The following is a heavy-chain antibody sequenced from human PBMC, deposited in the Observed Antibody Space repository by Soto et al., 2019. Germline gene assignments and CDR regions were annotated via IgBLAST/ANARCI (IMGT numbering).Heavy chain of an antibody. CDR3: ARDLGAPGVYFDY. CDR1: GYTFTHHA. CDR2: IIAGSGNT. J-gene: IGHJ4*02. D-gene: IGHD3-10*01. Sequence: ASVKVSCKASGYTFTHHAMHWVRQAPGQSLEWMGWIIAGSGNTKYSKKFLGRFTITRDTSASTVYMELSSLRSEDTALYFCARDLGAPGVYFDYWGQGTLVPVSS. V-gene: IGHV1-3*01.